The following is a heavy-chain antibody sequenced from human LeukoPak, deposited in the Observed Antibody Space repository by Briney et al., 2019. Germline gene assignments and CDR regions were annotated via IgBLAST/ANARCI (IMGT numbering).Heavy chain of an antibody. Sequence: GASVTVSCKASGYTFTDYYMHWVRQAPGQGLEWMGWINPNSGDTKYAQKFQGRVTMIRDTSISTAYMELSRLISDDTAVFYCARGGYHSGGYWGQGTLVTISS. CDR3: ARGGYHSGGY. D-gene: IGHD5-12*01. J-gene: IGHJ4*02. CDR2: INPNSGDT. V-gene: IGHV1-2*02. CDR1: GYTFTDYY.